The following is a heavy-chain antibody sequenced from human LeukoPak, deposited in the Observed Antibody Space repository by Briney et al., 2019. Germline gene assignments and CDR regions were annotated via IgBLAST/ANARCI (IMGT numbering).Heavy chain of an antibody. Sequence: GGSLRLSCAASGFTFSYYTMSWVRQAPGKGLEWVSSISSTGSSIYYADSVKGRFTISRDNAKNSLYMQMSSLRVEDTAVYYCARDDVAWNDVHWFDPWGQGTLVTVSS. D-gene: IGHD1-1*01. CDR1: GFTFSYYT. V-gene: IGHV3-21*01. J-gene: IGHJ5*02. CDR2: ISSTGSSI. CDR3: ARDDVAWNDVHWFDP.